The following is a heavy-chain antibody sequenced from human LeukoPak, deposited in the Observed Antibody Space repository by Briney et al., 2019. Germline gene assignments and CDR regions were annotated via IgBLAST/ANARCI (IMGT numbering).Heavy chain of an antibody. J-gene: IGHJ4*02. CDR3: ARQKGGDSSGYYQDY. V-gene: IGHV5-51*01. Sequence: GESLKISCKGSGYSFTSYWIGWVRQMPGKGLEWMGIIYPGDSDTRYSPSFQGQVTISADKSISTAYLQWSSLKASDTAMYYCARQKGGDSSGYYQDYWGQRTLVTVSS. CDR1: GYSFTSYW. D-gene: IGHD3-22*01. CDR2: IYPGDSDT.